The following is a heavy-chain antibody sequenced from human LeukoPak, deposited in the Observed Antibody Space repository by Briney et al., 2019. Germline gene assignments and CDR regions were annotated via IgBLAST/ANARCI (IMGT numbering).Heavy chain of an antibody. J-gene: IGHJ5*02. Sequence: PAQTLSLTCAVSGDSISSGGYAWSWIRQTPGKGLEWIAYIHDSGSTYYNPSLKSRVSISVDTSKNQFSVKLNSVTAADTAVYYCARVAAAAGNNWFDPWGQGTLVTVSS. D-gene: IGHD6-13*01. CDR3: ARVAAAAGNNWFDP. CDR2: IHDSGST. CDR1: GDSISSGGYA. V-gene: IGHV4-30-4*07.